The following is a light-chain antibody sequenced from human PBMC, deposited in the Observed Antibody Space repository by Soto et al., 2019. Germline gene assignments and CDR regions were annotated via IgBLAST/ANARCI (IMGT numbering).Light chain of an antibody. J-gene: IGLJ2*01. CDR3: SSYTSSSTRV. Sequence: QSALTQPASVSGSPGQSITLSCTGTSSDVGGYNYVSWYQQHPVKAPKLMIYDVSNRPSGVSNRFSGSKSGNTASLTISGLQAEDEADYYCSSYTSSSTRVFVGGTKLAVL. V-gene: IGLV2-14*01. CDR2: DVS. CDR1: SSDVGGYNY.